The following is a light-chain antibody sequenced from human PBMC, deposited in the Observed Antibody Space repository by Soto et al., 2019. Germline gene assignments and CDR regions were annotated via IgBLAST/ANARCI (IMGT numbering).Light chain of an antibody. CDR1: PSIRAY. Sequence: DIDVTQTPTTLFGSVGARVTIPXRASPSIRAYLNWYQQQPGXPPKXXXDVXSSLQRGGPSRLSGSRSGTEFTRPISILQPEDCAHYYWLHDTMHIRPFGQVTKVDI. J-gene: IGKJ1*01. CDR3: LHDTMHIRP. CDR2: VXS. V-gene: IGKV1-39*01.